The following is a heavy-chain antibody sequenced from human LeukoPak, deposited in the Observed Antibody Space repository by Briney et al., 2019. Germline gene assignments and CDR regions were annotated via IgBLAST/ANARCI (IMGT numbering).Heavy chain of an antibody. CDR2: IYTSGST. CDR3: ARHQAKSLYAFDI. D-gene: IGHD1-26*01. CDR1: GGSISSNY. V-gene: IGHV4-4*09. J-gene: IGHJ3*02. Sequence: SETLSVTCTVSGGSISSNYWSWIRQPPGKGLEWIGYIYTSGSTNYNPSLKSRVTISVDTSKNQFSLKLSSVTAADTAVYYCARHQAKSLYAFDIWGQGTMVTVSS.